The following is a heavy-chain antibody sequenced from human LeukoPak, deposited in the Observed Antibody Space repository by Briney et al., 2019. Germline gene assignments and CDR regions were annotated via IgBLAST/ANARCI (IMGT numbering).Heavy chain of an antibody. J-gene: IGHJ6*03. Sequence: SETLSLTCTVSGGSISSYYWGWIRQPPGKGLEWIGSIYYSGSTYYNPSLKSRVTISVDTSKNRFSLKLSSVTAADTAVYYCARHYDYVWGSYRLPPFYMDVWGKGTTVTVSS. CDR3: ARHYDYVWGSYRLPPFYMDV. V-gene: IGHV4-39*01. CDR1: GGSISSYY. D-gene: IGHD3-16*02. CDR2: IYYSGST.